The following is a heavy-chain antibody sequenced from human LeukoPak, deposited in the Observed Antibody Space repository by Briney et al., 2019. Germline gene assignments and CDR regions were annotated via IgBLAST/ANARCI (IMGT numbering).Heavy chain of an antibody. V-gene: IGHV3-30-3*01. Sequence: GRSLRLSCAASGFTFSSYALHWVRQAPGKGLEWVAVISYDGSNQYYADSVKGRFTISRDNSKNTLYLQMNSLRAEDTAVYYCARAPNPLNDHGDGYFQHWGQGTLVTVSS. CDR3: ARAPNPLNDHGDGYFQH. D-gene: IGHD4-17*01. J-gene: IGHJ1*01. CDR2: ISYDGSNQ. CDR1: GFTFSSYA.